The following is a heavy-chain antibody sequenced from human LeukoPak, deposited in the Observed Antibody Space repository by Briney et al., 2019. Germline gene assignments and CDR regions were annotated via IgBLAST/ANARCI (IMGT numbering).Heavy chain of an antibody. V-gene: IGHV3-21*01. CDR2: ISSTNTYI. Sequence: GGSLRLSCEASGFTLSSYSMNWVRQAPGKGLEWVSSISSTNTYIHYADSVKGRFSISRDNAKNSLYLQMNSLRAEDTALYYSARDRHYSGGGGYWTSPYYHMDVWCKGTTITVSS. J-gene: IGHJ6*03. CDR1: GFTLSSYS. D-gene: IGHD2-21*01. CDR3: ARDRHYSGGGGYWTSPYYHMDV.